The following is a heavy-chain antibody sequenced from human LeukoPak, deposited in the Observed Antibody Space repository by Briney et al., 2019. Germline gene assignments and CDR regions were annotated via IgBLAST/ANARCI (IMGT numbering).Heavy chain of an antibody. CDR1: GFTFSSYS. CDR3: AKNYYYDTSKYFDL. CDR2: ISSSSSTI. J-gene: IGHJ2*01. D-gene: IGHD3-22*01. Sequence: GGSLRLSCAASGFTFSSYSMNWVRQAPGKGLEWVSYISSSSSTIYYADSVKGRFTISRDNSKNTLYLQMNSLRAEDTAVYYCAKNYYYDTSKYFDLWGRGTLVTVSS. V-gene: IGHV3-48*01.